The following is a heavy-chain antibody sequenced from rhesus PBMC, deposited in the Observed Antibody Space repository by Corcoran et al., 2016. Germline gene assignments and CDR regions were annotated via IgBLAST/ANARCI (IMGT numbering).Heavy chain of an antibody. J-gene: IGHJ2*01. D-gene: IGHD3-3*01. CDR2: IYWNDSK. Sequence: QVTLKESGPALVKPTQTLTLTCTFSGFSISTSGTGVGWIRQPPGKALEWLASIYWNDSKYYSTSLKSRLTISNDTSKNQVVLTMTNMDPVDTATYYCARVQGYYNIWTGYYTGDWYFDLWGPGTPITISS. CDR1: GFSISTSGTG. CDR3: ARVQGYYNIWTGYYTGDWYFDL. V-gene: IGHV2-95*01.